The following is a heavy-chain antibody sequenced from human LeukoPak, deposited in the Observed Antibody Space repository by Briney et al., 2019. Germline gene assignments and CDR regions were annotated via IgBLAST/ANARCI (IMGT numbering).Heavy chain of an antibody. CDR2: IRSKAYGGTT. CDR3: ARDRAIAVDVGVDY. V-gene: IGHV3-49*04. J-gene: IGHJ4*02. Sequence: GGSLRLSCTASGFTFGDYAMSWVRQAPGKGLEWVGFIRSKAYGGTTEYAASVKGRFTISRDDSKSIAYLQMNSLKTEDTAVYYCARDRAIAVDVGVDYWGQGTLVTVSS. CDR1: GFTFGDYA. D-gene: IGHD6-19*01.